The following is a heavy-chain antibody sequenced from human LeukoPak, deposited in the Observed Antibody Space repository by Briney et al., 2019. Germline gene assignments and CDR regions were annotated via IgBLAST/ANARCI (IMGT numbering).Heavy chain of an antibody. CDR2: IYTSGST. CDR1: GGSISSGSYY. D-gene: IGHD3-10*01. V-gene: IGHV4-61*02. CDR3: ARQNYYGSGSYYFDY. J-gene: IGHJ4*02. Sequence: SETLSLTCTVSGGSISSGSYYWSWIRQPAGKGLEWIGRIYTSGSTNYNPSLKSRVTISLDTSKNQFSLKLSSVTAADTAVYYCARQNYYGSGSYYFDYWGQGTLVTVSS.